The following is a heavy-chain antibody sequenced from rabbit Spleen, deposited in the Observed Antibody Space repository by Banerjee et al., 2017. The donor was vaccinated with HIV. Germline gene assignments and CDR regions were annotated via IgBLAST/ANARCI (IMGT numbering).Heavy chain of an antibody. V-gene: IGHV1S47*01. CDR2: IDLGDGST. Sequence: QEQLVESGGGLVQPEGSLTLTCKAAGFDFSSNAMCCVRQAPGKGLEWIACIDLGDGSTYDASWVNGRFSISRSTSLKTVTLQMTGLTAADTATYFCARGSAAMTLVITGFYLNLWGPGTLVTVS. CDR3: ARGSAAMTLVITGFYLNL. J-gene: IGHJ4*01. D-gene: IGHD2-1*01. CDR1: GFDFSSNA.